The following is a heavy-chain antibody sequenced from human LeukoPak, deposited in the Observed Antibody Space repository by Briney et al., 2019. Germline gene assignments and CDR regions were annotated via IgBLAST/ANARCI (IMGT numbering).Heavy chain of an antibody. J-gene: IGHJ4*02. D-gene: IGHD5-12*01. CDR2: IRYDGSNK. CDR3: AKNERGGYDLNLFDY. V-gene: IGHV3-30*02. CDR1: GFTFSSYA. Sequence: PGGSLRLSCAASGFTFSSYAMHWVRQAPGKGLEWVAFIRYDGSNKYYADSVKGRFTISRDNSKNTLYLQMNSLRAEDTAVYYCAKNERGGYDLNLFDYWGQGTLVTVSS.